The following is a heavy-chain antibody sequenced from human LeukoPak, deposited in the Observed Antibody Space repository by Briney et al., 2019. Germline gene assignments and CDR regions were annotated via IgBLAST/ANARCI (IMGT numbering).Heavy chain of an antibody. D-gene: IGHD2-15*01. J-gene: IGHJ4*02. CDR1: GGTFSSYA. CDR2: IIPIFGTA. V-gene: IGHV1-69*13. CDR3: ARDRRPYCSGGSCYETH. Sequence: ASVKVSCKASGGTFSSYAISWVRQASGQGLEWMGGIIPIFGTANYAQKFQGRVTITADESTSTAYMELSSLRSEDTAVYYCARDRRPYCSGGSCYETHWGQGTLVTVSS.